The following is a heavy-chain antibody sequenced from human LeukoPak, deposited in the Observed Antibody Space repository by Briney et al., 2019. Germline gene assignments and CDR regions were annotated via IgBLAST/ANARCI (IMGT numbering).Heavy chain of an antibody. CDR2: ITSGGGSI. D-gene: IGHD2-2*03. J-gene: IGHJ3*01. CDR1: GFTFSSYG. CDR3: ARWIDGFDV. Sequence: GGSLRLSCAASGFTFSSYGMHWIRQSPGKGLEWISYITSGGGSIFYADFVEGRFTISRDNAENSLYLQLNSLRDEDTAAYYCARWIDGFDVWGQGTMVTVSS. V-gene: IGHV3-48*02.